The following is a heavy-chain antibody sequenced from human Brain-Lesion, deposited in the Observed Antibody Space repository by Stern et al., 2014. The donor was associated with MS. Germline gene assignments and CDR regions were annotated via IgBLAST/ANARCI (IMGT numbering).Heavy chain of an antibody. Sequence: QLQLQESGPGLVQPSQTLYLSCTASGGSISSGGYYWSWIRQPAGKGLEWIGRILNSGSPGCNPSHKSGVTKAIYTTKNQFSLRLNSMTAADTAVYYCARGRVVPGFQYDATDVWGQGTTVIVSS. CDR2: ILNSGSP. CDR3: ARGRVVPGFQYDATDV. J-gene: IGHJ6*02. CDR1: GGSISSGGYY. V-gene: IGHV4-61*02. D-gene: IGHD2-2*01.